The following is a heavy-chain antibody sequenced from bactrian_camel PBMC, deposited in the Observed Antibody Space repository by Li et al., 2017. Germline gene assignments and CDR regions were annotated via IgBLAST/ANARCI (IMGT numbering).Heavy chain of an antibody. V-gene: IGHV3S53*01. CDR2: VDSSGNA. J-gene: IGHJ4*01. CDR3: AADDGGGYVVPHY. D-gene: IGHD7*01. Sequence: HVQLVESGGGSVLAGGTLKLSCVPSKRIYTDCRMGWFRQAPGKEREGVATVDSSGNANYAESVKGRFTIIMNNAQNTVWLQMNSLKPEDTAVYYCAADDGGGYVVPHYWGQGTQ. CDR1: KRIYTDCR.